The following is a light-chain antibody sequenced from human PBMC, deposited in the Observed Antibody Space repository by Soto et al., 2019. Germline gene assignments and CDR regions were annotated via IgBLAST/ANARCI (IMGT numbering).Light chain of an antibody. Sequence: DLQMTQSPSSLSASVGDRVTVTCRASQSISNHLNWYQQKPGKAPKLLIYAASNLHSGVPSRFSGSGSGTDFTLTISSLQLEDFATYYCQESYSRPPWMFGQGTTVEIK. J-gene: IGKJ1*01. V-gene: IGKV1-39*01. CDR2: AAS. CDR1: QSISNH. CDR3: QESYSRPPWM.